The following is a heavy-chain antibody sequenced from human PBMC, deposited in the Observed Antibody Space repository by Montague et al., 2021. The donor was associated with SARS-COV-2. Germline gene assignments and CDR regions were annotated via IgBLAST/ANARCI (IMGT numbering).Heavy chain of an antibody. CDR3: ARMICTSWYREDGFDV. V-gene: IGHV2-70*20. J-gene: IGHJ3*01. CDR2: INWDDDQ. D-gene: IGHD6-13*01. CDR1: GFSLTTAGMC. Sequence: PALVKPTQTLTLTCTFSGFSLTTAGMCVSWVRQSPGKAPEWLALINWDDDQYYSTSLKTRLTISKDTSRNQVALTMTNMDPVDTATYYCARMICTSWYREDGFDVWGQGTPVTVSS.